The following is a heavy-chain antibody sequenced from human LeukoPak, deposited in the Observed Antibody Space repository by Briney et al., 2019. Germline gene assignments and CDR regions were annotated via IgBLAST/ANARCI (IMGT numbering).Heavy chain of an antibody. J-gene: IGHJ5*02. CDR3: CRGVASDISGWLDP. CDR1: GFNFGDYT. CDR2: IKSKTYGGTP. V-gene: IGHV3-49*01. D-gene: IGHD5-12*01. Sequence: GGSLRLSCTTSGFNFGDYTLSWFRQAPGKGLEWVGFIKSKTYGGTPEYAASVKGRFTISRDGSTSIAYLQMNSLKTEGTAVYYCCRGVASDISGWLDPWGEGAMLTVPS.